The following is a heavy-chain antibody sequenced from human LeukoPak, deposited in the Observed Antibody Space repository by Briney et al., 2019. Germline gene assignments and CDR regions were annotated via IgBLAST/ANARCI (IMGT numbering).Heavy chain of an antibody. CDR3: ARDNYDSSGFT. Sequence: GGSLRLSCAASEFTVSNTYMSWVRQAPGKGLEWVSIIYSGGGTRYADSVKGRFTISRDNSRNTLYLQMNSLRAEDTALYYCARDNYDSSGFTWGQGTLVTVSS. D-gene: IGHD3-22*01. J-gene: IGHJ4*02. CDR2: IYSGGGT. V-gene: IGHV3-53*01. CDR1: EFTVSNTY.